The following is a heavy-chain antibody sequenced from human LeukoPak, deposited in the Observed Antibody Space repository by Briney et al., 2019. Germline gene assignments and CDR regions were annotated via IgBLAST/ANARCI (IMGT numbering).Heavy chain of an antibody. CDR2: IYYSGST. J-gene: IGHJ4*02. Sequence: SETLSLTCTVSGGSTSSYYWSWIRQPPGKGLEWIGYIYYSGSTNYNPSLKSRVTISVDTSKNQFSLKLSSVTAADTAVYYCARVNRGYCSSTSCRGVFDYWGQGTLVTVSS. CDR3: ARVNRGYCSSTSCRGVFDY. D-gene: IGHD2-2*01. CDR1: GGSTSSYY. V-gene: IGHV4-59*01.